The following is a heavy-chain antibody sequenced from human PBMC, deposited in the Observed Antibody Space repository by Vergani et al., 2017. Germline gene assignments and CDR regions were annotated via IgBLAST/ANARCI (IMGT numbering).Heavy chain of an antibody. V-gene: IGHV3-30*03. CDR1: GFTFSSYG. Sequence: QVQLVESGGGVVQPGRSLRLSCAASGFTFSSYGMHWVRQAPGKGLEWVAVISYDGSNKYYADSVKGRFTISRDNSKNTLYLQMNSLRAEDTAVYYCARVGSNYVMDVWGQGTTVTVSS. CDR3: ARVGSNYVMDV. D-gene: IGHD3-10*01. J-gene: IGHJ6*02. CDR2: ISYDGSNK.